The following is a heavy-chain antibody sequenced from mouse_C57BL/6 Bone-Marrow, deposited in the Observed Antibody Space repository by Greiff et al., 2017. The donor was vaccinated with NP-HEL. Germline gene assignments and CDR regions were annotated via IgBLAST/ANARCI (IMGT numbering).Heavy chain of an antibody. V-gene: IGHV5-12*01. CDR3: ARRGLRDWYFDV. CDR2: ISNGGGST. Sequence: EVMLVESGGGLVQPGGSLKLSCAASGFTFSDYYMYWVRQTPEKRLEWVAYISNGGGSTYYPDTVKGRFTISRDNAKNCLYLQMSRLKSEDTAMYYCARRGLRDWYFDVWGTGTTVTVSS. J-gene: IGHJ1*03. CDR1: GFTFSDYY. D-gene: IGHD2-4*01.